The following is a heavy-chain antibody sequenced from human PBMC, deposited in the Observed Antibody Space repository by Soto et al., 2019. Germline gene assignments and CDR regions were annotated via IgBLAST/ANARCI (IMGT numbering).Heavy chain of an antibody. CDR3: ARVPVAVAGPYYFDY. Sequence: LRLSCAASGFTFSSYAMHWVRQAPGKGLEWVAVISYDGSNKYYADSVKGRFTISRDNSKNTLYLQMNSLRAEDTAVYYCARVPVAVAGPYYFDYWGQGTLVTVSS. V-gene: IGHV3-30-3*01. CDR2: ISYDGSNK. CDR1: GFTFSSYA. D-gene: IGHD6-19*01. J-gene: IGHJ4*02.